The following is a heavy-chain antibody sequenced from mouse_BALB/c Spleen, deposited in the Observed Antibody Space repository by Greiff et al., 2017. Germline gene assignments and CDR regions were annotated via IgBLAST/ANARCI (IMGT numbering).Heavy chain of an antibody. V-gene: IGHV2-2*02. Sequence: QVQLQQSGPGLVQPSQSLSITCTVSGFSLTSYGVHWFRQSPGKGLEWLGVIWSGGSTDYNAAFISRLSISKDNSKSQVFFKMNSLQANDTAIYYCARGAYYGNYYYAMDYWGQGTSVTVSS. D-gene: IGHD2-10*01. CDR3: ARGAYYGNYYYAMDY. CDR1: GFSLTSYG. J-gene: IGHJ4*01. CDR2: IWSGGST.